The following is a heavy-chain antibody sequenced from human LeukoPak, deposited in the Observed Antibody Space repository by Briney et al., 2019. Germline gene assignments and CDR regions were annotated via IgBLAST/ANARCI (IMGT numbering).Heavy chain of an antibody. V-gene: IGHV3-48*01. Sequence: GSLRLSCAASGFTFSSYSMNWVRQAPGKGLEWVSYISSSSSTIYYADSVKGRFTISRDNAKNSLYLQMNSLRAEDTAVYYCARDGGSSAGDYWGQGTLVTVSS. CDR1: GFTFSSYS. D-gene: IGHD6-6*01. CDR3: ARDGGSSAGDY. CDR2: ISSSSSTI. J-gene: IGHJ4*02.